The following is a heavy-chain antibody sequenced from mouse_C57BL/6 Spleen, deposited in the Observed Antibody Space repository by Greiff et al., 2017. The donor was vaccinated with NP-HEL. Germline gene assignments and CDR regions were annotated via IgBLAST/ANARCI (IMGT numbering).Heavy chain of an antibody. Sequence: EVHLVESGGGLVKPGGSLKLSCAASGFTFSDYGMHWVRQAPEKGLEWVAYISSGSSTIYYADTVKGRFTISRDNAKNTLFLQMTSLRSEDTAMYYCARDSSGYNFAYWGQGTLVTVSA. V-gene: IGHV5-17*01. CDR1: GFTFSDYG. CDR3: ARDSSGYNFAY. CDR2: ISSGSSTI. D-gene: IGHD3-2*02. J-gene: IGHJ3*01.